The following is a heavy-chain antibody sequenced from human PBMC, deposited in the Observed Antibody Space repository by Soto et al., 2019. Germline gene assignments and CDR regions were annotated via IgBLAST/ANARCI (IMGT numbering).Heavy chain of an antibody. V-gene: IGHV1-69*02. CDR2: INPIVSMS. Sequence: QVQLVQSGTEVKKPGSSVKVGCKASGDTFSFYTINWVRQAPGLGLEWVGRINPIVSMSNYAQKFQGRVSMTADKSTSTAYMELRSLRSDDTAMYFCAASYGSGYRAFDYWGQGALVIVSS. J-gene: IGHJ4*02. CDR3: AASYGSGYRAFDY. CDR1: GDTFSFYT. D-gene: IGHD3-10*01.